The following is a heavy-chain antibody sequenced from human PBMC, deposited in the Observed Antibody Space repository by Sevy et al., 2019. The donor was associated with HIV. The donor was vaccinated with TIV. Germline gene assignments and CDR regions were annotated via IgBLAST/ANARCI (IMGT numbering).Heavy chain of an antibody. J-gene: IGHJ4*02. CDR3: STDDLISY. D-gene: IGHD3-3*02. V-gene: IGHV3-15*07. CDR2: IKSITDGGAA. Sequence: GGSLRLSCTASGFDFPNAWMNWIRQVPGKGLEGVGHIKSITDGGAADYAAPVKGGFTISRHDSKNTLYLQMNSLKAEDTAVYYCSTDDLISYWGRGTLVTVSS. CDR1: GFDFPNAW.